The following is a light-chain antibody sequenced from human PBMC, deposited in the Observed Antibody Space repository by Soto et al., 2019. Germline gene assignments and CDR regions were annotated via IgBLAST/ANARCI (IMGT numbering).Light chain of an antibody. CDR3: SSYADSNNLI. CDR1: SSDIGRYNY. Sequence: QSALTQPPSASGSPGQSVTISCTGTSSDIGRYNYVSWYQQHPGKAPKLLISEVTKRPSRVPDRFSGSKSGNTASLTVSGLQAEDEADYYCSSYADSNNLIFGGGTKLTVL. CDR2: EVT. J-gene: IGLJ2*01. V-gene: IGLV2-8*01.